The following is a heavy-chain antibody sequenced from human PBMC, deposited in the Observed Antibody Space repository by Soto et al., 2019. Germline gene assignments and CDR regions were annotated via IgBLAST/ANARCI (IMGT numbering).Heavy chain of an antibody. V-gene: IGHV3-15*01. CDR2: FKSKTDGGTT. CDR1: DFIFVKVW. Sequence: EVQLEESGGGLVKPGGPFRSPFEAPDFIFVKVWMAWVRRLPGRGPEWVARFKSKTDGGTTDYAAPVKGRFTISSDDSKTTLYLQMNSLQTEDTAVYYCTTAPILGYCTGTSCSTWDVWGKGTTVTVSS. D-gene: IGHD2-2*02. J-gene: IGHJ6*04. CDR3: TTAPILGYCTGTSCSTWDV.